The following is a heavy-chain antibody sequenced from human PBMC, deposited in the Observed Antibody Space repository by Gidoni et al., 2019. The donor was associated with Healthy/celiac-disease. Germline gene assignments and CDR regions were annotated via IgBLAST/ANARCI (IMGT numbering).Heavy chain of an antibody. CDR2: IYYSGST. J-gene: IGHJ4*02. V-gene: IGHV4-39*01. CDR1: GGSISSSSYY. CDR3: HIAVAGRGVDY. D-gene: IGHD6-19*01. Sequence: QLQLQESGPGLVKPSETLSLTCPVSGGSISSSSYYWGWIRQPPGKGLEWIGSIYYSGSTYYNPSLKSRVTISVDTSKNQFSLKLSSVTAADTAVYYCHIAVAGRGVDYWGQGTLVTVSS.